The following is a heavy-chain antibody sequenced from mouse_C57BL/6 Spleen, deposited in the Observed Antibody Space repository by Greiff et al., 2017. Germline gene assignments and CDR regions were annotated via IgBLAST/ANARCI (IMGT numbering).Heavy chain of an antibody. CDR3: ARKDGYYDYFDY. D-gene: IGHD2-3*01. CDR2: ISYDGSN. Sequence: EVKLQESGPGLVKPSQSLSLTCSVTGYSIPSGYYWNWIRQFPGNKLEWMGYISYDGSNNYNPSLKNRISITRDNSKNQFFLKLNSVTTEDTATYYCARKDGYYDYFDYWGQGTTLTVSS. CDR1: GYSIPSGYY. V-gene: IGHV3-6*01. J-gene: IGHJ2*01.